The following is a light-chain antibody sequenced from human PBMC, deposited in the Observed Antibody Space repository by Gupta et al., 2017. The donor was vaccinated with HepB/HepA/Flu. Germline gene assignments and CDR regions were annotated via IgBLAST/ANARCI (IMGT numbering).Light chain of an antibody. J-gene: IGKJ3*01. CDR2: WAS. CDR1: QSVLYSTNKRNY. CDR3: QHHYVSPFS. V-gene: IGKV4-1*01. Sequence: DIVMNQSPDSLAVSLGETATGNCKSSQSVLYSTNKRNYIAWYQKKPGQPPKLLFSWASTRHSGVPDRFVAGGSGTDFTLTINSLQADDVAVYYCQHHYVSPFSFGPGTKVEIK.